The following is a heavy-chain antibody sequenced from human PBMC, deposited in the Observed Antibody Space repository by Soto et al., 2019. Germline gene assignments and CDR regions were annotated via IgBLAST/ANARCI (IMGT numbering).Heavy chain of an antibody. J-gene: IGHJ4*02. CDR1: GFTVSSNY. Sequence: GGSLRLSCAASGFTVSSNYMSWVRQALGKGLEWVSVIYSGGSTYYADSVKGRFTISRDNSKNTLYLQMNSLRAEDTAVYYCAREQFDGSGSPIPPYWGQGTLVTVSS. CDR3: AREQFDGSGSPIPPY. V-gene: IGHV3-66*01. CDR2: IYSGGST. D-gene: IGHD3-10*01.